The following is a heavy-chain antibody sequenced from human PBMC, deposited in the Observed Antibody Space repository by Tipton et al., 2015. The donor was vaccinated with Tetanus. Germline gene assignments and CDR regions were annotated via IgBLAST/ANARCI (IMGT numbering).Heavy chain of an antibody. Sequence: TMSLTCTVSGGGVSSGSYYWSWIRQSPGKGLEWIGYIYYTGSTNYNPSLKSRVAMSVDTSKNQLSLRLNSVTSADTAVYYCARTSGYMYSACWGQGSLVTVSS. J-gene: IGHJ1*01. CDR2: IYYTGST. V-gene: IGHV4-61*01. CDR3: ARTSGYMYSAC. D-gene: IGHD3-3*01. CDR1: GGGVSSGSYY.